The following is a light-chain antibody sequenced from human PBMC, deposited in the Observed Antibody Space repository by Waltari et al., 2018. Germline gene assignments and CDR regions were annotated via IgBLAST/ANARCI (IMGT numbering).Light chain of an antibody. Sequence: QSALTQPASVSGSPGQSITISCTGTSSDVGGYNYVSWYQQYPGKAPKLVIYDVSTRPSGASDRFSGSKSGNTASLIISGLQADDEADYYCSSYTASRHYVFGTGTKVTVL. CDR2: DVS. CDR3: SSYTASRHYV. J-gene: IGLJ1*01. CDR1: SSDVGGYNY. V-gene: IGLV2-14*03.